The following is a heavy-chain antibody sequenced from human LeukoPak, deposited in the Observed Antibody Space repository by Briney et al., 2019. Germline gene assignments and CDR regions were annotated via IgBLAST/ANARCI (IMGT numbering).Heavy chain of an antibody. D-gene: IGHD6-13*01. V-gene: IGHV4-4*09. Sequence: SETLSLTCTVSGGSIGSYYWSWIRQPPGKGLEWIGYIYTSGSTNYNPSLKSRVTISVDTSKNQFSLKLSSVTAADTAVYYCARHGNIAAAGHPIDYWGQGTLVTVSS. J-gene: IGHJ4*02. CDR2: IYTSGST. CDR3: ARHGNIAAAGHPIDY. CDR1: GGSIGSYY.